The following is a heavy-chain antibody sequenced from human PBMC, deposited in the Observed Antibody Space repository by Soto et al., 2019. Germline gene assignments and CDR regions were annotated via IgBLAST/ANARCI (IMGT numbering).Heavy chain of an antibody. CDR2: IRPSGGST. Sequence: ASVKVSCKASGYTFTSYGISWVRQAPGQGLEWMGIIRPSGGSTTYAQKFQGRVTMTRDASTSTVYMELSSLRSEDTAVYYCAREPARGYVDYWGQGTQVTVSS. CDR1: GYTFTSYG. CDR3: AREPARGYVDY. J-gene: IGHJ4*02. V-gene: IGHV1-46*03.